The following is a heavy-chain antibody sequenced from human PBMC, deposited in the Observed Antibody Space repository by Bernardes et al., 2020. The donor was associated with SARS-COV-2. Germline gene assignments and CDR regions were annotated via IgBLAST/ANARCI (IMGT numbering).Heavy chain of an antibody. V-gene: IGHV3-74*01. CDR3: VRGPSDGHGRFEY. CDR2: INSDGRTT. J-gene: IGHJ4*02. Sequence: GGSLRLSCEASGFTFSSYWMHWVSQGPGKGLVWVSRINSDGRTTTYADSVKGRFTISRDNAKNTLYLQMNSLRAEDTAVYYCVRGPSDGHGRFEYWGQGALVTVSS. CDR1: GFTFSSYW.